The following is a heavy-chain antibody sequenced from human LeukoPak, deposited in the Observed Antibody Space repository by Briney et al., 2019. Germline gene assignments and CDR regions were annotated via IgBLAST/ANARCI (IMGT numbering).Heavy chain of an antibody. V-gene: IGHV4-34*01. D-gene: IGHD3-22*01. CDR1: GGSFSGYY. J-gene: IGHJ4*02. CDR2: INHSGST. Sequence: SETLSLTCAVYGGSFSGYYWSWIRQPPGKGLEWIGEINHSGSTNYNLSLKSRVTISVDTSKNQFSLKLSSVTAADTAVYYCARVYYYDSSGFWAFDYWGQGTLVTVSS. CDR3: ARVYYYDSSGFWAFDY.